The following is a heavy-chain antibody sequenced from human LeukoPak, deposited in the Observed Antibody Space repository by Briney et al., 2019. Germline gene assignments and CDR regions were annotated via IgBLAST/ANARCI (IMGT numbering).Heavy chain of an antibody. D-gene: IGHD4-17*01. Sequence: ASVKVSCKASGYTFTGYYMHWVRQAPGQGLEWMGWINPNSGGTNYAQKFQGRVTMTRDTSISTAYTELSRLRSDDTAVYYCARVPVTTVVTPDYWGQGTLVTVSS. V-gene: IGHV1-2*02. CDR1: GYTFTGYY. J-gene: IGHJ4*02. CDR3: ARVPVTTVVTPDY. CDR2: INPNSGGT.